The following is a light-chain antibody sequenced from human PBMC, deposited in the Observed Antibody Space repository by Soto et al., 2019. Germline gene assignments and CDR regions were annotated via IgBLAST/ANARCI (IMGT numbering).Light chain of an antibody. CDR1: SSNIGSNT. J-gene: IGLJ3*02. Sequence: QTVVTQPPSASGTPGQRVTISCSGSSSNIGSNTVSWYHQLPGTAPKLLIYTNNQRPAGVPDRFSGSKSGTSASLAISGLQSQDEADYYCAAWDDSLNGPVFGGGTKVTVL. CDR3: AAWDDSLNGPV. V-gene: IGLV1-44*01. CDR2: TNN.